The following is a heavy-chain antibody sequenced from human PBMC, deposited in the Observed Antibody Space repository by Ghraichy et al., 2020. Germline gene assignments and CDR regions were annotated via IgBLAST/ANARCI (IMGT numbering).Heavy chain of an antibody. J-gene: IGHJ6*02. V-gene: IGHV3-7*01. CDR3: ARDEVLLSGVSMDV. CDR1: GFTFSSYW. D-gene: IGHD3-10*01. CDR2: IKQDGSEK. Sequence: GGSLRLSCAASGFTFSSYWMSWVRQAPGKGLEWVANIKQDGSEKYYVDSVKGRFTISRDNAKNSLYMQMNSLRAEDTAVYSCARDEVLLSGVSMDVWGQGTTVTVSS.